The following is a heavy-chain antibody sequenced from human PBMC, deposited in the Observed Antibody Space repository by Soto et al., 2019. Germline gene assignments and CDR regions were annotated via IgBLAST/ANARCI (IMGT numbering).Heavy chain of an antibody. V-gene: IGHV3-53*02. Sequence: EVQLVETGGGLIQPGGSLRLSCAASGFTVSSNYMSWVRQAPGKGLEWVSVIYSSGSSYYADSVKGRFTISRDNYKNTLYLQMNSLRAEDTAVYYCAQNYDSSGYGAFDIWGQGTMVTVSS. CDR3: AQNYDSSGYGAFDI. CDR2: IYSSGSS. D-gene: IGHD3-22*01. CDR1: GFTVSSNY. J-gene: IGHJ3*02.